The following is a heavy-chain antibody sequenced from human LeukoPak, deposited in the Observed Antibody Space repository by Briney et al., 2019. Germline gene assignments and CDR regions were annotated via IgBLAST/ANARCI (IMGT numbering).Heavy chain of an antibody. D-gene: IGHD2-2*01. CDR3: ATDLFGTGYCSSNSCYRPGY. V-gene: IGHV1-24*01. J-gene: IGHJ4*02. CDR2: FDPEDGET. CDR1: GYTLTELS. Sequence: GASVKVSCKVSGYTLTELSMHWVRQAPGKGLEWMGGFDPEDGETIYAQKFQGRVTMTEDTSTDTAYMELSSLRSEDTAVYYCATDLFGTGYCSSNSCYRPGYWGQGTLVTVSS.